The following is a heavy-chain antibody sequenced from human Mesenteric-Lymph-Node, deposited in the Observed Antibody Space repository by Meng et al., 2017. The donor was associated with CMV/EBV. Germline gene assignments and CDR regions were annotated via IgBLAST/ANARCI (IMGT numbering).Heavy chain of an antibody. V-gene: IGHV4-34*01. CDR1: YFSGYY. Sequence: YFSGYYWSRVHKPPGKGLEWIGEINQSGSNNSNPSLRSRVTISVDTSNNQVSLNLRFVTAADTAVYYCARNPLAYTSCYKGSGYFDSWGQGTLVTVSS. CDR2: INQSGSN. J-gene: IGHJ4*02. CDR3: ARNPLAYTSCYKGSGYFDS. D-gene: IGHD2-2*02.